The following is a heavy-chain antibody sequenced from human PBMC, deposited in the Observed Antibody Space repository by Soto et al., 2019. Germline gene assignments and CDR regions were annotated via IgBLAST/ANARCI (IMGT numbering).Heavy chain of an antibody. CDR1: GFSLNSSGVG. J-gene: IGHJ4*02. CDR2: IYWNDEM. CDR3: AHRRFAKYSSLPADFDY. Sequence: QSTLKESGPTLVKPTQTLTLTCTFSGFSLNSSGVGVSWIRQPPGKALEWLALIYWNDEMHYSPSLKSRLTITEDASKHQVVLTVTNMDPVDTATYYCAHRRFAKYSSLPADFDYWGQGILVTVSS. V-gene: IGHV2-5*01. D-gene: IGHD6-6*01.